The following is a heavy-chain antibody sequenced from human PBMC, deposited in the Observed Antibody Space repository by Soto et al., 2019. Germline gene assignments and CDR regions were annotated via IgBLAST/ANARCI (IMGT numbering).Heavy chain of an antibody. CDR3: TTIIMVYASWTHKGAFDI. Sequence: EVQLVESGGGLVKPGGSLRLSCAASGFTFSNAWMSWVRQAPGKGLEWVGRIKSRTDGGTTDYAAPVKGRFTISRDDSKNTLYLQMNSLKTEDTAVYYCTTIIMVYASWTHKGAFDICGQGTMVTVSS. V-gene: IGHV3-15*01. J-gene: IGHJ3*02. CDR1: GFTFSNAW. D-gene: IGHD2-8*01. CDR2: IKSRTDGGTT.